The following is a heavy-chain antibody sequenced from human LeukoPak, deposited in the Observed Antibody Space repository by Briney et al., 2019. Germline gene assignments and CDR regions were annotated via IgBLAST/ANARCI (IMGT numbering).Heavy chain of an antibody. D-gene: IGHD2-15*01. Sequence: KPGGSLRLSCAASGFTFSSYSMNWVRQAPGKGLEWVSSISSSSSYIYYADSVKGRFTISRDNAKNSLYLQMNSLRAEDTAVYYCARRHCSGGSCYLDYWGQGTLVTVSS. CDR1: GFTFSSYS. CDR2: ISSSSSYI. J-gene: IGHJ4*02. CDR3: ARRHCSGGSCYLDY. V-gene: IGHV3-21*01.